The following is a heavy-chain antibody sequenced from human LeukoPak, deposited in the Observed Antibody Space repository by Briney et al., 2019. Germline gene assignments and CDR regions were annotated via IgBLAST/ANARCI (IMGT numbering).Heavy chain of an antibody. J-gene: IGHJ6*02. CDR2: IYHSGST. CDR3: ARDQNYYGSGSYYNFYYYYGMDV. V-gene: IGHV4-4*02. Sequence: SETLSLTCAVSGGSISSSNWWSWVRQPPGKGLEWIGKIYHSGSTNYNPSLKSRVTISVDKSKNQFSLKLSSVTAADTAVYYCARDQNYYGSGSYYNFYYYYGMDVWGQGTTVTVSS. CDR1: GGSISSSNW. D-gene: IGHD3-10*01.